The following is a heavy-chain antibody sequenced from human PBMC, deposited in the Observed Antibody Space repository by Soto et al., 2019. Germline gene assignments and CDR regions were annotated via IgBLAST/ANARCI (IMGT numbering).Heavy chain of an antibody. CDR3: ARDATYCLDC. D-gene: IGHD2-15*01. CDR1: GFTFSNAW. V-gene: IGHV3-15*01. CDR2: IKSKTDAETT. Sequence: GGSLRLSCAASGFTFSNAWMSWVRQTPGKGLEWVGRIKSKTDAETTDYAAPVKGRFTISRDNAENSLYLQMNSLRAEDTAVYYCARDATYCLDCWGRGTLVTVSS. J-gene: IGHJ4*02.